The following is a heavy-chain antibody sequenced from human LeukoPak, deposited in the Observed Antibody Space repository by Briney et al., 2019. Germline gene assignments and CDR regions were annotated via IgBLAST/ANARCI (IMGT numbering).Heavy chain of an antibody. CDR2: ISANGGVT. CDR1: GFTFSSYA. V-gene: IGHV3-23*01. J-gene: IGHJ5*02. Sequence: AGGSLRLSCAASGFTFSSYAMGWVRQAPGMGLEWVSSISANGGVTYYVDSVKGRFTISRDNSKNTLYLQMNSLRAEDTAVYYCAKTRIIPTAPFDPWGQGTLVTVSS. CDR3: AKTRIIPTAPFDP. D-gene: IGHD2-2*01.